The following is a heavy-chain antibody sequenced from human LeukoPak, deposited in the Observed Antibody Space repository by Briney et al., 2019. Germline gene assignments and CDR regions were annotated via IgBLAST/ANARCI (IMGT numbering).Heavy chain of an antibody. Sequence: GGSLTLSCAASGFTFISYWMSWVRQAPGKGLEWVANIKQDGSEKYYVDSVKGRFTISRDNAKNSLYLQMNSPRAEDTAVYYCARWGTYSSSWLGAFDIWGQGTMVTVSS. J-gene: IGHJ3*02. CDR2: IKQDGSEK. D-gene: IGHD6-13*01. CDR1: GFTFISYW. CDR3: ARWGTYSSSWLGAFDI. V-gene: IGHV3-7*05.